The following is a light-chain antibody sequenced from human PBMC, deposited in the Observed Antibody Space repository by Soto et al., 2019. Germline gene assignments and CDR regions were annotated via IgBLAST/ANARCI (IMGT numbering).Light chain of an antibody. V-gene: IGKV3-20*01. CDR3: QQYGSSPWT. J-gene: IGKJ1*01. CDR2: AAS. CDR1: QSVSSNK. Sequence: ETVLTQSPATVSLSPGDRATLPCRASQSVSSNKLAWYQQKPGQAPRLLIYAASSRATGIPARFSGSGSGTDFTLTISNLEPEDFAVYYCQQYGSSPWTFGQGTKVDIK.